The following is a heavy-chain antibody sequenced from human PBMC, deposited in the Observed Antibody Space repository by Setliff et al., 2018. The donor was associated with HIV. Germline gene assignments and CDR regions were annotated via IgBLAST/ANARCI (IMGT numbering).Heavy chain of an antibody. CDR1: GFTFGDYA. V-gene: IGHV3-49*04. D-gene: IGHD3-3*01. Sequence: GGSLRLSCTASGFTFGDYAMSWVRQAPGKGLEWVGFIRSKAYGGTTEYAASVKGRFTISRDDSKSIAYLQMNSLKTEDTAVYYCTRGGGYYNFWSGYSPVYYYGMDVWGQGTTVTVS. J-gene: IGHJ6*02. CDR2: IRSKAYGGTT. CDR3: TRGGGYYNFWSGYSPVYYYGMDV.